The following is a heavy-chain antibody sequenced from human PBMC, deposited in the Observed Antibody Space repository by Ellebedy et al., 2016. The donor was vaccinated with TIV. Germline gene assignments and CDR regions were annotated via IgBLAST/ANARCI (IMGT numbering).Heavy chain of an antibody. Sequence: MPSETLSLTCTVSGGSISSYYWSWIRQPPGKGLEWIGYIYYSGSTNYNPSLKSRVTISVDTSKNQFSLKLSSVTAADTAVYYCARGLDRYYYYGMDVWGQGTTVTVSS. V-gene: IGHV4-59*12. CDR3: ARGLDRYYYYGMDV. D-gene: IGHD1-14*01. J-gene: IGHJ6*02. CDR2: IYYSGST. CDR1: GGSISSYY.